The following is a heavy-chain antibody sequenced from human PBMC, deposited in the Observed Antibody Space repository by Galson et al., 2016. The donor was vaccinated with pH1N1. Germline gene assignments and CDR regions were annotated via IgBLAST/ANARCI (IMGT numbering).Heavy chain of an antibody. V-gene: IGHV4-61*02. Sequence: TLSLTCTVSGTSISGGSYYWSWIRQPAGKGPEWLGRIYPNGDTIYNPSLMSRVALLLDTSKNQFSLKLNSVTAADTAIYYCARDQEVNNWNDVARGFDPWGQGILVTVSS. CDR1: GTSISGGSYY. CDR3: ARDQEVNNWNDVARGFDP. D-gene: IGHD1-1*01. J-gene: IGHJ5*02. CDR2: IYPNGDT.